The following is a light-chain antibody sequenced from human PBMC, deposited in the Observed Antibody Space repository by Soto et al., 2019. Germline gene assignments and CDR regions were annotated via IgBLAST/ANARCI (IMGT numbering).Light chain of an antibody. V-gene: IGKV1-5*03. CDR2: KAS. Sequence: DIQMTQSPSTLSGAVGDPFTISCRASQTISSWLAWYQQKPGKAPKLLIYKASTLKSGVPSRFSGSGSGTEFTLTISSLQPDDFATYYCQHYNSYSEAFGQGTKVDIK. CDR3: QHYNSYSEA. CDR1: QTISSW. J-gene: IGKJ1*01.